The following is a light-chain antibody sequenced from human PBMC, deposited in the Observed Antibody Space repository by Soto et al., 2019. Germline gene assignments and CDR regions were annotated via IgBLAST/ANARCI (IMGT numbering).Light chain of an antibody. CDR2: GAS. Sequence: EIVLTQYPGTLSVSPGERATLSCRASQSVSGSYLAWYQQKPGQAPRLLIYGASFRATGIPDGFSGSGYVTDFTLTISRLEHEEFAVYFCHHDGSAPETFGQGTEVDIK. V-gene: IGKV3-20*01. CDR3: HHDGSAPET. J-gene: IGKJ1*01. CDR1: QSVSGSY.